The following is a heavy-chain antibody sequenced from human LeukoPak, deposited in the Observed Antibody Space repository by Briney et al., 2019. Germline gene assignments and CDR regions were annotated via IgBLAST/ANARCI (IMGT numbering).Heavy chain of an antibody. D-gene: IGHD6-19*01. CDR3: ARIAVAGIGSDY. Sequence: ASVKVSCKASGYTFTGYYMHWVRQAPGQGLEWMGWINPNSGGTNYAQKFQGRVTMTRDTSISTAYMELSRPRSDDTAVYYCARIAVAGIGSDYWGQGTLVTVSS. V-gene: IGHV1-2*02. CDR1: GYTFTGYY. J-gene: IGHJ4*02. CDR2: INPNSGGT.